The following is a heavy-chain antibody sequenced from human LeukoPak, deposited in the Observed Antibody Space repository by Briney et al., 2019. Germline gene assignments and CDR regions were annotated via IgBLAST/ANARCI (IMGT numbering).Heavy chain of an antibody. V-gene: IGHV3-23*01. J-gene: IGHJ4*02. CDR1: GFTFSSYA. CDR3: AKDFRIGYSAHFDY. D-gene: IGHD2-21*01. Sequence: GGSLRLSCAASGFTFSSYAMSWVRQAPGKGLEGVSVISDSGGSTYSADSVKGRFTISRDNSKGTLYLQMNSLRGEDTAVYYCAKDFRIGYSAHFDYWGQGALVTVSS. CDR2: ISDSGGST.